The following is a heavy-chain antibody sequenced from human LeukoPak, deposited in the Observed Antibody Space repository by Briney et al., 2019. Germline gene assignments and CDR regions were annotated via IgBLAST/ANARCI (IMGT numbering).Heavy chain of an antibody. V-gene: IGHV3-11*01. CDR1: GFTFGDYY. Sequence: GGSLRLSCAASGFTFGDYYLSWIRQAPGKGLEWISYIAGTSNTIDYAGSVKGRFTISRDNAKNSLFLQMNSLRAEDTAVYYCARGPLYDSSGYYYDFDYWGQGTLVTVSS. D-gene: IGHD3-22*01. CDR2: IAGTSNTI. CDR3: ARGPLYDSSGYYYDFDY. J-gene: IGHJ4*02.